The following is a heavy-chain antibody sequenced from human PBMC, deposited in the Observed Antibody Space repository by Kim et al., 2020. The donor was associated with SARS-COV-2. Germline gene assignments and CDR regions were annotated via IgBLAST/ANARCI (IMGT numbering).Heavy chain of an antibody. J-gene: IGHJ4*02. Sequence: GGSLRLSCAASGFTFSSYGMHWVRQAPGKGLEWVAVIWYDGSNKYYADSVKGRFTISRDNSKNTLYLQMNSLRAEDTAVYYCARVFGGSRGIAAAGFTFDYWGQGTLVTVSS. CDR1: GFTFSSYG. CDR3: ARVFGGSRGIAAAGFTFDY. D-gene: IGHD6-13*01. CDR2: IWYDGSNK. V-gene: IGHV3-33*01.